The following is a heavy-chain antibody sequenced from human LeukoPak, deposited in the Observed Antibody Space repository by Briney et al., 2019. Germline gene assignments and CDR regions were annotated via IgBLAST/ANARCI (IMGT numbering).Heavy chain of an antibody. CDR2: MSSDSTTT. D-gene: IGHD2-15*01. Sequence: GGSLRLSCGGSGFTFNSYSLNWVRQAPGKGLEWVSYMSSDSTTTYYAGSVKGRFTISRDTAKNSLYLQMNSLRAEDTAIYYCASLCSGGTCFTPYWGQGTLVTVSS. CDR3: ASLCSGGTCFTPY. V-gene: IGHV3-48*01. J-gene: IGHJ4*02. CDR1: GFTFNSYS.